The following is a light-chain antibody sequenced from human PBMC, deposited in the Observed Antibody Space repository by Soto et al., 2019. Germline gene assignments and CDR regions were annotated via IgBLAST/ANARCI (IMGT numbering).Light chain of an antibody. CDR3: QQRSNWPPIT. V-gene: IGKV3-11*01. J-gene: IGKJ5*01. Sequence: EIVLTQSPATLSLSPGERATLSCRASQSVKTFLVWYQQRPGQPPRLLIHDASHRAAGIPARFSGSGFGTDFTLTISSLEHEDAAVYYCQQRSNWPPITFGQGTRLEIK. CDR1: QSVKTF. CDR2: DAS.